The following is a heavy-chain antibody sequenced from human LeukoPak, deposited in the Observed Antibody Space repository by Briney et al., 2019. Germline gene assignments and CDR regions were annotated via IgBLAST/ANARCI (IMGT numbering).Heavy chain of an antibody. CDR3: ARDRGLWFGELLDY. CDR1: GGSISNYY. Sequence: SETLSLTCTVSGGSISNYYWSWIRQSPEKGLEWIGYVYYSGTTNYNPSLKSRVTISVDTSKNQFSLKLNSVTAADTAVYYCARDRGLWFGELLDYWGPGTLVTVSS. V-gene: IGHV4-59*01. D-gene: IGHD3-10*01. J-gene: IGHJ4*02. CDR2: VYYSGTT.